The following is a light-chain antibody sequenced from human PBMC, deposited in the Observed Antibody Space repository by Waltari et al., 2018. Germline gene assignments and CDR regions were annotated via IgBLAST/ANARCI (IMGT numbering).Light chain of an antibody. Sequence: QSALTQPASVSGSPGQSITISCTGTSSDIGYYNLVSWYQPLPGKAPQVMIYEVTKRPSGVSNRFSGSKSGNTASLTISGVQAEDEGHYYCCSYAGSGTWVFGGGTKLTVL. CDR3: CSYAGSGTWV. CDR2: EVT. V-gene: IGLV2-23*02. J-gene: IGLJ3*02. CDR1: SSDIGYYNL.